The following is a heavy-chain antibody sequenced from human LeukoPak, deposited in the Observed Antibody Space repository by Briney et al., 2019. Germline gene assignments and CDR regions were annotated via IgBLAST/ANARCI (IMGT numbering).Heavy chain of an antibody. D-gene: IGHD6-25*01. V-gene: IGHV4-34*01. CDR2: INHSGST. CDR1: GGSFSGYY. J-gene: IGHJ5*02. Sequence: SETLSLTCAAYGGSFSGYYWSWIRQPPGKGLEWIGEINHSGSTNYNPSLKSRVTISVDTSRNQFSLKLSSVTAADTALYYCARGEWQPRLDPWGQGTLVTVSS. CDR3: ARGEWQPRLDP.